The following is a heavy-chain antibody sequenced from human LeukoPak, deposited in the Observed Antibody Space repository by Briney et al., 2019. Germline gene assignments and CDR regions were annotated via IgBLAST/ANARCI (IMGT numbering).Heavy chain of an antibody. CDR1: GFTFSDYY. Sequence: GGSLRLSCAASGFTFSDYYMSWIRQAPGKGLEWGSYISSSGSTIYYADSVKGRFTISRDNAKNSMYMQMNSLRAEDTAVYYCARSSYSSSSSVWGQGTMVTVSS. V-gene: IGHV3-11*01. CDR2: ISSSGSTI. D-gene: IGHD6-6*01. CDR3: ARSSYSSSSSV. J-gene: IGHJ3*01.